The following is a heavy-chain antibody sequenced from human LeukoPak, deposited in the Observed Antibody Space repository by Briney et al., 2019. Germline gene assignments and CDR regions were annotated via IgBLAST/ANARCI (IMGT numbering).Heavy chain of an antibody. J-gene: IGHJ4*02. CDR2: ISGSGGRT. CDR1: GFTFSGYA. D-gene: IGHD5-18*01. CDR3: AKEGPEHSYGDD. Sequence: GGSLRLSCAASGFTFSGYAMSWVRQTPGKGLEWVSAISGSGGRTYYADSVRGRFTISRDNSEDTLHLQMNSLRAEDTALYYCAKEGPEHSYGDDWGQGSLVTVSS. V-gene: IGHV3-23*01.